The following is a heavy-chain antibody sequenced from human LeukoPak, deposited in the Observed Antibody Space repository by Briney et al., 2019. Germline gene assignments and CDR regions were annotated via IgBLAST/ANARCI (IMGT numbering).Heavy chain of an antibody. CDR1: GFTFSSYA. D-gene: IGHD6-13*01. V-gene: IGHV3-23*01. J-gene: IGHJ4*02. CDR2: ISGSGGST. Sequence: GGSLRLSCAASGFTFSSYAMSWVRLAPGKGLDWVSAISGSGGSTYYADSVKGRFTISRDNSKNTLYLQMNSLRAEDTAVYYCAKADSSSWFYYFDYWGQGTLVTVSS. CDR3: AKADSSSWFYYFDY.